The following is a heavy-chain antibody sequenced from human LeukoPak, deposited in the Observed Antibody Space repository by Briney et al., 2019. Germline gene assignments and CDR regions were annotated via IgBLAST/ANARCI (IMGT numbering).Heavy chain of an antibody. J-gene: IGHJ4*02. CDR3: ARLLLYSSS. CDR1: GGSFSGYY. Sequence: SETLSLTCAVYGGSFSGYYWNWIRQPPGKGLEWIGEINHSGSTNYNPFLKSRVTISVDTSKNQFSLKLSSVTAADTAVYYCARLLLYSSSWGQGTLVTVSS. D-gene: IGHD6-13*01. V-gene: IGHV4-34*01. CDR2: INHSGST.